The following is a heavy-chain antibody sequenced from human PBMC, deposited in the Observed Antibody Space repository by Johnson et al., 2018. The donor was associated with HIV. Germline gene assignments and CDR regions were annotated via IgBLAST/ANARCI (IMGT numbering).Heavy chain of an antibody. V-gene: IGHV3-43D*03. Sequence: VQLVESGGVVAQPGGSLRLSCAASGITFDDYAIHWVRQAPGKGLEWVSLISWDGGSTYYADSVKGGFTISRDNSKNSLYLQMNSLRVEDTALYYCAKDVGYRSFGHGFDIWGQGTMVTVSS. CDR1: GITFDDYA. CDR2: ISWDGGST. J-gene: IGHJ3*02. CDR3: AKDVGYRSFGHGFDI. D-gene: IGHD6-13*01.